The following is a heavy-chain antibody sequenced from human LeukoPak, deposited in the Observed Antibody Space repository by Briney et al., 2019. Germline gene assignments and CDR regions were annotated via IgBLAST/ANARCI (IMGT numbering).Heavy chain of an antibody. V-gene: IGHV1-2*02. CDR2: IKPDSGAT. CDR3: ARGSVRTTVTTGGDY. CDR1: GYTFTGHY. J-gene: IGHJ4*02. Sequence: GASVKVSCKASGYTFTGHYVHWVRQAPGQGLEWMGWIKPDSGATNYAQKFQGRVTMTRDTSISTAHMELNRLTSDDTAVYYCARGSVRTTVTTGGDYWGQGTLVTVSS. D-gene: IGHD4-11*01.